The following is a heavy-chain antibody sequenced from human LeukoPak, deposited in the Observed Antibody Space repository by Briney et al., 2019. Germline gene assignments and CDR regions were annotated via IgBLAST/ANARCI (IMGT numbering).Heavy chain of an antibody. CDR3: AKLSARIAVAGTDY. CDR2: ISGSGGST. V-gene: IGHV3-23*01. Sequence: HTGGSLRLSCAASGFTFSNYWMSWVRQAPGRGLEWVSAISGSGGSTYYADSVKGRFTISRDNSKNTLYLQMNSLRAEDTAVYYCAKLSARIAVAGTDYWGQGTLVTVSS. J-gene: IGHJ4*02. D-gene: IGHD6-19*01. CDR1: GFTFSNYW.